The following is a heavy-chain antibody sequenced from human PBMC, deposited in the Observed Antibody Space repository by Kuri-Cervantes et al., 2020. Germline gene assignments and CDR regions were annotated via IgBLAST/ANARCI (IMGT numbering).Heavy chain of an antibody. CDR2: ISSSGSTI. CDR1: GFTFSDYY. V-gene: IGHV3-11*01. CDR3: AKDSEYCSGGSCYILVFFDY. Sequence: GGSLRLSCAASGFTFSDYYMSWIRQAPGKGLEWVSYISSSGSTIYYVDSVKGRFTISRDNSKNTLYLQMNSLRAEDTAVYYCAKDSEYCSGGSCYILVFFDYWGQGTLVTVSS. D-gene: IGHD2-15*01. J-gene: IGHJ4*02.